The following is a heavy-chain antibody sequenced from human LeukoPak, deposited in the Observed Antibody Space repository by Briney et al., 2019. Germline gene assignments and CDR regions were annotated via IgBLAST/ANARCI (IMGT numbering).Heavy chain of an antibody. CDR1: GYTFTSYA. CDR2: INAGNGNT. J-gene: IGHJ3*02. CDR3: ARISSAMPNDAFDI. Sequence: ASVKVSCKASGYTFTSYAMHWVRQAPGQRLEWMGWINAGNGNTKYSQKFQGRVTITRDTSASTAYMELSSLRSEDTAVYYCARISSAMPNDAFDIRGQGTMVTVSS. V-gene: IGHV1-3*01. D-gene: IGHD2-2*01.